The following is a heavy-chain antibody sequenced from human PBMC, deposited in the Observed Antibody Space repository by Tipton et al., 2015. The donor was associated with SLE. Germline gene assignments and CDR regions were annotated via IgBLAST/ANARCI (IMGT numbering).Heavy chain of an antibody. Sequence: TLSLTCTVSGGSINSGGYYWSWIRQHPGKGLEWIGYIYYSGSTYYNPSLNSRLTISLDTSKNQFSLNLTSVTAADTAVYYCARGWSLDWAPFGFWGQGTLVTVSS. D-gene: IGHD3-9*01. CDR2: IYYSGST. CDR3: ARGWSLDWAPFGF. V-gene: IGHV4-31*03. CDR1: GGSINSGGYY. J-gene: IGHJ4*02.